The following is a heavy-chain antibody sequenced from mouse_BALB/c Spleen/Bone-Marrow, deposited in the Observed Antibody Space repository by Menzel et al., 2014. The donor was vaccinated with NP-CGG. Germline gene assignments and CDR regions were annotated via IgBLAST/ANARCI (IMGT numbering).Heavy chain of an antibody. Sequence: VQLQQSGAGLVRPGASVKLSCKASGYTFTSNWMNWVKQRPEQGLEWIGRIDPYDSETHYNQKFKDKAILTVDKPSSTAYMQLNSLTSEDSAVYYCARWGYGSTYYYAMDYWGQGTSVTVSS. J-gene: IGHJ4*01. CDR2: IDPYDSET. CDR3: ARWGYGSTYYYAMDY. CDR1: GYTFTSNW. D-gene: IGHD1-1*01. V-gene: IGHV1-52*01.